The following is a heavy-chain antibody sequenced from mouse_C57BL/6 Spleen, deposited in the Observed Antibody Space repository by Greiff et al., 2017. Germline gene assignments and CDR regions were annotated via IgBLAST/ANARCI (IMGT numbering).Heavy chain of an antibody. D-gene: IGHD2-1*01. CDR2: IRNKANGYTT. CDR3: ARYGYGNSFAY. Sequence: EVQLVESGGGLVQPGGSLSLSCAASGFTFTDYYMSWVRQPPGKALEWLGFIRNKANGYTTEYSASVKGRFTISRDNSQSILYLQMNALRAEDSATYYCARYGYGNSFAYWGQGTLVTVSA. CDR1: GFTFTDYY. J-gene: IGHJ3*01. V-gene: IGHV7-3*01.